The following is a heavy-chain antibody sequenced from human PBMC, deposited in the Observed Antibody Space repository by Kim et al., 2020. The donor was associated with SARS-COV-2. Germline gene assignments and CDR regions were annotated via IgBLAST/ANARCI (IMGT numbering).Heavy chain of an antibody. J-gene: IGHJ5*02. CDR3: ARRPYGSGTYYDWFDP. V-gene: IGHV4-31*03. CDR2: IHYSGTT. Sequence: SETLSLTCTVSGGSVSSGDYCWSWIRQHPEKGLEWIGYIHYSGTTYYNPSLKSRVTLSLDTSENQFSLMLTSVTAADTAIYYCARRPYGSGTYYDWFDPWGQGTLVTVSS. D-gene: IGHD3-10*01. CDR1: GGSVSSGDYC.